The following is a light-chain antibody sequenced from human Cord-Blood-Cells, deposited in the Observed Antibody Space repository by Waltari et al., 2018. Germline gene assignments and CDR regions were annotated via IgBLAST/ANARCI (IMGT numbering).Light chain of an antibody. CDR2: AAS. CDR3: QQSYSTPYS. V-gene: IGKV1-39*01. CDR1: QSISSY. J-gene: IGKJ2*03. Sequence: DIQMTQSPSSLSASVGDRVTITCRASQSISSYLNWYQQKPGKAPKLLIYAASSLQSGDPSRFSGSGSATDFTLTISSLQPEDFATYYCQQSYSTPYSFGQGTKLEIK.